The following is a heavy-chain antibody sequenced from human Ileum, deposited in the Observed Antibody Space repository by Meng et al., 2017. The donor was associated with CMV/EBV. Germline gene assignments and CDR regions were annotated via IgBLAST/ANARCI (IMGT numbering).Heavy chain of an antibody. V-gene: IGHV3-66*01. CDR3: ARDRDFGGMDV. Sequence: SLMISCASSTFIVSSNFMRWVRQAPGKGLEWGSVIYSIGSTYYADPVQGRFTIYRDNSKNTLYLQMNSLRGEDTAVYYCARDRDFGGMDVWGQGTTVTVSS. D-gene: IGHD3-10*01. J-gene: IGHJ6*02. CDR2: IYSIGST. CDR1: TFIVSSNF.